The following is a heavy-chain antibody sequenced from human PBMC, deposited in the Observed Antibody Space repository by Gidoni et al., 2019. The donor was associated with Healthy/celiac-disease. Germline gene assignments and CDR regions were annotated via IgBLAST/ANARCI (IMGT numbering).Heavy chain of an antibody. J-gene: IGHJ4*02. CDR2: ISYDGSNK. CDR3: ARGGLYSGYDYWPGY. Sequence: QVQLVESGGGVVQPGRSLRLSCAASGFTFRSYAMHWVRQAPGKGLEWVAVISYDGSNKYYADSVKGRFTISRDNSKNTLYLQMNSLRAEDTAVYYCARGGLYSGYDYWPGYWGQGTLVTVSS. V-gene: IGHV3-30-3*01. D-gene: IGHD5-12*01. CDR1: GFTFRSYA.